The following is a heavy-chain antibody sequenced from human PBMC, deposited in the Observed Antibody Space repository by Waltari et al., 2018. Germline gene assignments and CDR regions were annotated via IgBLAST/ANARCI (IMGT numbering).Heavy chain of an antibody. CDR2: VDRSGRT. D-gene: IGHD2-15*01. CDR1: GDSMISNYF. J-gene: IGHJ4*02. CDR3: ARDRGRGLYLDS. Sequence: QLQLQESGPGLVKPSGTLSLTCVVSGDSMISNYFWSWVRQSPGKGLEWIGQVDRSGRTNYSPSFASRVIMSLDTSINQFSLNMHSATAADTAVYYCARDRGRGLYLDSWGRGILVSVSP. V-gene: IGHV4-4*02.